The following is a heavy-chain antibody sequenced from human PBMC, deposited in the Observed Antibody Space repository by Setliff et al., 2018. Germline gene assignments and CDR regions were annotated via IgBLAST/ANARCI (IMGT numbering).Heavy chain of an antibody. D-gene: IGHD3-22*01. Sequence: GVSLRLSCAASGFTFSTHWMHWIRQAPGRGLVWVSYVNGDGSNTNYADSVKGRFTISRDNAKNTVYLQMNSLRAEDTAVYYCATGPGSGYSYWGQGTLVTVSS. CDR3: ATGPGSGYSY. CDR1: GFTFSTHW. CDR2: VNGDGSNT. V-gene: IGHV3-74*01. J-gene: IGHJ4*02.